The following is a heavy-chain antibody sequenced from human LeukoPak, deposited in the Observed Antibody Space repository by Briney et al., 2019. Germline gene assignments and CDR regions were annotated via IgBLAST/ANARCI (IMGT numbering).Heavy chain of an antibody. D-gene: IGHD3-22*01. CDR2: ISSSGSTI. V-gene: IGHV3-48*04. CDR1: GFPLSSYA. J-gene: IGHJ4*02. CDR3: AREIGTMIVVADYGTFDY. Sequence: GGSLRLSCAASGFPLSSYAMSWVRQVPGKGLEWVSYISSSGSTIYYADSVKGRFTISRDNAKNSLYLQMNSLRAEDTAVYYCAREIGTMIVVADYGTFDYWGQGTLVTVSS.